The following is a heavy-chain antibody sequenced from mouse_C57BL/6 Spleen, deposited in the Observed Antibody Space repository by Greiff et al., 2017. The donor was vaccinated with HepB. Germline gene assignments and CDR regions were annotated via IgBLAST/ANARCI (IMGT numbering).Heavy chain of an antibody. CDR2: IYPGGGYT. CDR1: GYTFTNYW. D-gene: IGHD3-2*02. V-gene: IGHV1-63*01. CDR3: AKTAQAPYYFDY. J-gene: IGHJ2*01. Sequence: QVQLQQSGAELVRPGPSVKMSCKASGYTFTNYWIGWAKQRPGHGLEWIGDIYPGGGYTNYNEKFKGKATLTADKSSSTAYMQFSSLTSEDSAIYYCAKTAQAPYYFDYWGQGTTLTVSS.